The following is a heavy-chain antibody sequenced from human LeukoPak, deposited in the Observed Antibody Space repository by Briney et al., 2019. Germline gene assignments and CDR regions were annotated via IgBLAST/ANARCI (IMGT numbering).Heavy chain of an antibody. D-gene: IGHD3-16*01. J-gene: IGHJ4*02. CDR2: VNLQGST. CDR1: GGSITSTNW. V-gene: IGHV4-4*02. Sequence: SGTLSLTCGVSGGSITSTNWWSWVRQPPGKGLEWIGEVNLQGSTNYNPSLMGRVAISVDTSENHVSLQLTSVTAADTAVYYCAREGGPYRPLDYSGQGTLVTVS. CDR3: AREGGPYRPLDY.